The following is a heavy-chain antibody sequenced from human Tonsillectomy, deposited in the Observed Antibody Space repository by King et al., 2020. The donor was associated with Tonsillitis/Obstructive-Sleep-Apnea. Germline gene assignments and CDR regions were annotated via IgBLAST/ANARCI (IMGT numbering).Heavy chain of an antibody. CDR1: GFTVSNNY. D-gene: IGHD5-24*01. CDR3: ARDRREMATNYYFDY. J-gene: IGHJ4*02. Sequence: VQLVESGGGLIQPGGSLRLSCAASGFTVSNNYMSWVRQAPGKGLVWVSVIYSGGITYYADSVKGRFTISRDNSKNTLYLQMNSLRAEDTAVYYCARDRREMATNYYFDYWGRGPLVTVSS. CDR2: IYSGGIT. V-gene: IGHV3-53*01.